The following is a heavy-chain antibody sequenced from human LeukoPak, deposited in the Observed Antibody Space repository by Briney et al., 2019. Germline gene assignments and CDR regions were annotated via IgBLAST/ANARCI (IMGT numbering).Heavy chain of an antibody. J-gene: IGHJ4*02. CDR2: INPNSGGT. V-gene: IGHV1-2*02. CDR1: GYTFTGYY. D-gene: IGHD6-19*01. CDR3: AKDEREWLVRGGGDY. Sequence: ASVKVSCKASGYTFTGYYMHWVRQAPGQGLEWMGWINPNSGGTNYAQKFQGRVTMTRDTSISTAYMELSRLRSDDTAVYYCAKDEREWLVRGGGDYWGQGTLVTVSS.